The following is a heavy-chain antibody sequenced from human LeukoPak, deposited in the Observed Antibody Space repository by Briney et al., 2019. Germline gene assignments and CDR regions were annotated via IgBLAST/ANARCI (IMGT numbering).Heavy chain of an antibody. CDR3: ARDRREIQLWLPGFGWYFDY. CDR1: GFTFRTYW. Sequence: GGSLRLSCTASGFTFRTYWMSWVRQAPGKGLECVASIKADGSEKYYVDSVRGRFTVSRDNAKNSMDLQMNSLRAEDTAVYYCARDRREIQLWLPGFGWYFDYWGQGTLVTVSS. CDR2: IKADGSEK. D-gene: IGHD5-18*01. V-gene: IGHV3-7*01. J-gene: IGHJ4*02.